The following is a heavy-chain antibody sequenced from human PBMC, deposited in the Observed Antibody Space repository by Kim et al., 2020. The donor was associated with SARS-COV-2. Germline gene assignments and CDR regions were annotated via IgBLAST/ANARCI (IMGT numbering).Heavy chain of an antibody. J-gene: IGHJ6*02. Sequence: AVSVKNRITITPDTSKNQFSLQLNSVTPEDTAVYYCAREMGPRYYYGMDVWGQGTTVTVSS. CDR3: AREMGPRYYYGMDV. V-gene: IGHV6-1*01.